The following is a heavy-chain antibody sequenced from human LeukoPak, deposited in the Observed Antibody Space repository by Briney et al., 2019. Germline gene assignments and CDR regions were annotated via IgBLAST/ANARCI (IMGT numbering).Heavy chain of an antibody. V-gene: IGHV4-30-2*01. D-gene: IGHD6-13*01. CDR3: ARGYSSSSYNWLDP. J-gene: IGHJ5*02. Sequence: SSETLSLTCAVSGGSISSGGYSWRWIRQPPGKGLEWIGYIFHSGSTYYNPSLKSRVTISLDRSKNQFSLKLSSVTAADTAVYYCARGYSSSSYNWLDPWGQGTLVTVSS. CDR2: IFHSGST. CDR1: GGSISSGGYS.